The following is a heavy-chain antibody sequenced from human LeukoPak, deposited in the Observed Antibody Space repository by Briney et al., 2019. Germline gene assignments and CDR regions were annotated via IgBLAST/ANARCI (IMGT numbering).Heavy chain of an antibody. CDR1: GYTFTSYG. V-gene: IGHV1-18*01. CDR3: ARFSGSGSYHYYGMDV. Sequence: ASVKVSCKASGYTFTSYGISWVRQAPGQGLEWMGWISAYNGNTNYAQKLQGRVTMTTDTSTSTAYMELRSLRSDDTAVYYCARFSGSGSYHYYGMDVWGKGTTVTVSS. CDR2: ISAYNGNT. J-gene: IGHJ6*04. D-gene: IGHD3-10*01.